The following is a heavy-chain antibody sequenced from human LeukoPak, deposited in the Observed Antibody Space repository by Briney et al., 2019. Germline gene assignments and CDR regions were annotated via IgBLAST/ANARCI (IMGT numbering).Heavy chain of an antibody. Sequence: PGGSLRLSCAASGFTFGNYAMRWVRQAPGKGLEWVSGISGSGNITDYADSVKGRFTISRDNSRNTLYLQMNSLRVEDTAVYYCAKVLSGASFDYWGQGTLVTVYS. J-gene: IGHJ4*02. CDR1: GFTFGNYA. V-gene: IGHV3-23*01. CDR2: ISGSGNIT. D-gene: IGHD1-26*01. CDR3: AKVLSGASFDY.